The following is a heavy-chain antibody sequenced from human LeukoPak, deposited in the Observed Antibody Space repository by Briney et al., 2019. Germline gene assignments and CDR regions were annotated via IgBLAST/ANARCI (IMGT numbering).Heavy chain of an antibody. CDR2: IYYSGST. CDR3: ARDSPTYFGSRTPGYSGYDGELDY. CDR1: GGSISSGGYY. J-gene: IGHJ4*02. Sequence: SETLSLTCTVSGGSISSGGYYWSWIRQHPGEGLEWIGYIYYSGSTYYNPSLKSRVTISVDTSKNQFSLKLSSVTAADTAVYYCARDSPTYFGSRTPGYSGYDGELDYWGQGTLVTVSS. D-gene: IGHD5-12*01. V-gene: IGHV4-31*03.